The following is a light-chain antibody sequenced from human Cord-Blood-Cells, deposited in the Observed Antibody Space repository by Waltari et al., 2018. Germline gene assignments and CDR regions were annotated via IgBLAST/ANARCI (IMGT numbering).Light chain of an antibody. CDR3: QQYGSSPRT. J-gene: IGKJ1*01. Sequence: TQSPATLTSSTREKKTHSSSTSQQVINSYITWYQQKPGQAPMLIIHGATSRATGIPDRFSGSGYGTDFTLTISSLESEDFAVYFCQQYGSSPRTFGQGTKVEIK. CDR2: GAT. CDR1: QQVINSY. V-gene: IGKV3-20*01.